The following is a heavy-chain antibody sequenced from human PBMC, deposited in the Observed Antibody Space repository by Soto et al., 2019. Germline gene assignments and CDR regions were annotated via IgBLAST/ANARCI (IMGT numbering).Heavy chain of an antibody. J-gene: IGHJ6*03. Sequence: GGSLRLSCAASGFTFSSYWMSWVRQAPGKGLEWVANIKQDGSEKYYVDSVKGRFTISRDNAKNSLYLQMNSLRAEDTAVYYCASEPYYYYYYYMDVWGKGTTVTVSS. CDR3: ASEPYYYYYYYMDV. CDR2: IKQDGSEK. V-gene: IGHV3-7*01. CDR1: GFTFSSYW.